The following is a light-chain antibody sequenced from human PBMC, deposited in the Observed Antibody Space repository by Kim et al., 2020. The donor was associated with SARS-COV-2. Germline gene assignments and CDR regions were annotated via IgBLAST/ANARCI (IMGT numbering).Light chain of an antibody. Sequence: RVTISCTGSSANIGAGYDVHWYQQLPGTAPKRLIYGNSNRPSGVPDRFSGSKSGTSASLAITGLQAEDEADYYCQSYDSSLSGWVFGGGTQLTVL. J-gene: IGLJ3*02. V-gene: IGLV1-40*01. CDR1: SANIGAGYD. CDR2: GNS. CDR3: QSYDSSLSGWV.